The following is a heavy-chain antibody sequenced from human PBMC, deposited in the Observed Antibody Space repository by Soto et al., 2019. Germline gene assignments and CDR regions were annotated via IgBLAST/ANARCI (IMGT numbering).Heavy chain of an antibody. J-gene: IGHJ5*02. CDR1: GVSLNAALMG. Sequence: SGPKLANPPQTHTLTCTVSGVSLNAALMGVIWLRQPPGKALEWLAHIFSNDEKSYNTSLKSRLTISKDASKSQVVLTMTNLGPVDTGTYYCARMTAAFDPWGQGFLVTVSS. CDR3: ARMTAAFDP. CDR2: IFSNDEK. D-gene: IGHD6-25*01. V-gene: IGHV2-26*01.